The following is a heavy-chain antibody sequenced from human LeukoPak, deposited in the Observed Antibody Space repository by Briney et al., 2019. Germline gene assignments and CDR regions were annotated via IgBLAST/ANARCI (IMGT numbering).Heavy chain of an antibody. CDR2: INPNSGGT. Sequence: GASGKVSCKASGYTFTGYYMHWERQAPGQGLELMGWINPNSGGTNYAQKFQGRGTMTRDTSISTAYMELSRLRCDDNAVYYCARDVDRGVPHTEYYFDYWGQGTLVTVSS. J-gene: IGHJ4*02. D-gene: IGHD1-14*01. V-gene: IGHV1-2*02. CDR3: ARDVDRGVPHTEYYFDY. CDR1: GYTFTGYY.